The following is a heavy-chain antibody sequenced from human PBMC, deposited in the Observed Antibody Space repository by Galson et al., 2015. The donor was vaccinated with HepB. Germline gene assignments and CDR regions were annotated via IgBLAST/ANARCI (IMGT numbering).Heavy chain of an antibody. CDR3: ARVWGPTYYGMDV. D-gene: IGHD1-26*01. CDR2: ISAYKGNT. J-gene: IGHJ6*02. CDR1: GYTFTSSG. Sequence: SVKVSCKASGYTFTSSGISWVRQAPGQGLEWMGWISAYKGNTNYAQKLQGRVTMTTDTSTSTAYMELRSLRSDDTAVYYCARVWGPTYYGMDVWGQGTTVTVSS. V-gene: IGHV1-18*04.